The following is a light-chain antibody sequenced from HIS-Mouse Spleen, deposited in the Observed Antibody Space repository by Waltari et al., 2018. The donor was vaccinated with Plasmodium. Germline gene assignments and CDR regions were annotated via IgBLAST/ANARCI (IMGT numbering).Light chain of an antibody. V-gene: IGLV3-1*01. CDR2: QDS. CDR1: KLGDKY. Sequence: SYELTQPPSVSVSPGQTASITCSGDKLGDKYACWYQQKPGQSPVLVIHQDSKRPAVIPERFSGSNSGNTATLTISGTQAMDDADDYCQAWDSSTVVFGGGTKLTVL. J-gene: IGLJ2*01. CDR3: QAWDSSTVV.